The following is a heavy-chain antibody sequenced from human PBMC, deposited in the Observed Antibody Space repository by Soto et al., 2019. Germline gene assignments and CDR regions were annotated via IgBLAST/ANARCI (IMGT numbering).Heavy chain of an antibody. CDR2: ISGTGGTT. J-gene: IGHJ4*02. V-gene: IGHV3-23*01. Sequence: EVQLLESGGGLVQPGGSLRLSCAASGFTFSSYAMSWVRQAPGKGLEWVSAISGTGGTTYYAVSVKGRFTISRDNSRNTLHLQMNSLRAEDTAIYYCAKFFVETGGSSGWPWSFHFWGQGTLVTVSS. CDR1: GFTFSSYA. CDR3: AKFFVETGGSSGWPWSFHF. D-gene: IGHD6-25*01.